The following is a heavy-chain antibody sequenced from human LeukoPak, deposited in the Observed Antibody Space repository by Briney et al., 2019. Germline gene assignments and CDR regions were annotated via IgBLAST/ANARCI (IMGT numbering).Heavy chain of an antibody. Sequence: PGGSLRLSCAASGFTFSSYDMHWVRQAPGKGLEWVAVISYDGRNKYYADSVRGRFTISRDNSKTTLYLQMNSLRAEDTALYSCAREHNGDLYFDYWGQGTLVTVPS. J-gene: IGHJ4*02. CDR3: AREHNGDLYFDY. CDR1: GFTFSSYD. D-gene: IGHD4-17*01. V-gene: IGHV3-30*04. CDR2: ISYDGRNK.